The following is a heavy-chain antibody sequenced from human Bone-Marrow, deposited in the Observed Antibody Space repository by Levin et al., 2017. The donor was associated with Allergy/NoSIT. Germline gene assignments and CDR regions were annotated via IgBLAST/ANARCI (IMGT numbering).Heavy chain of an antibody. CDR3: ARLNYTDSLNFHGMVV. CDR1: GDSVTRTSSY. J-gene: IGHJ6*02. CDR2: IHYSGST. D-gene: IGHD4-17*01. Sequence: SETLSPTCSVSGDSVTRTSSYWGWIRQPPGKGLEWIGSIHYSGSTYYNPSLKSRVTVSVDTSKNQFSLRLTSVTAADTAVYYCARLNYTDSLNFHGMVVWGQGTTVTVSS. V-gene: IGHV4-39*01.